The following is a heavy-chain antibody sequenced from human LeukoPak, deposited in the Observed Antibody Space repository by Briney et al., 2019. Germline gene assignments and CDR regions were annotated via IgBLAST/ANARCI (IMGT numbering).Heavy chain of an antibody. CDR3: ARVDHQAYQYSSSFRFDY. D-gene: IGHD6-13*01. CDR1: GYTLTELS. CDR2: FDPEDGNT. Sequence: GASVKVSCKVSGYTLTELSMHWVRQAPGEGLEWMGGFDPEDGNTNYAQKLQGRVTMTTDTSTSTAYMELRSLRSDDTAVYYCARVDHQAYQYSSSFRFDYWGQGTPVTVSS. J-gene: IGHJ4*02. V-gene: IGHV1-24*01.